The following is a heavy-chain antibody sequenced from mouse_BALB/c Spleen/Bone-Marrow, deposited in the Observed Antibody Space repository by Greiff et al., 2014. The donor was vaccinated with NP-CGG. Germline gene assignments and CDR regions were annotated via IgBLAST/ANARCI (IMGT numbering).Heavy chain of an antibody. Sequence: GQLKGAGANLLGPGGLVKLSCKAFGFKIKNHYIYWGRQRPEQELGGIGWIDPENGITRNDPRFQGKAIITADTSSNTAYLQVSSLTSEDTAVYYCDRGRYDWYFDVWGAGTTVTVSS. V-gene: IGHV14-1*02. CDR3: DRGRYDWYFDV. J-gene: IGHJ1*01. CDR1: GFKIKNHY. D-gene: IGHD2-14*01. CDR2: IDPENGIT.